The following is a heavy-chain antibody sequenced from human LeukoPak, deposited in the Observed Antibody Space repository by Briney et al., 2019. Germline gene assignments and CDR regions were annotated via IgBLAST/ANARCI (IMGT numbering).Heavy chain of an antibody. J-gene: IGHJ5*02. D-gene: IGHD3-22*01. CDR2: IYYTGST. CDR1: GGSISSYY. V-gene: IGHV4-59*12. CDR3: ARGADMIVVVRANWFDP. Sequence: SETLSLTCTVSGGSISSYYWSWIRQPPGKGLEWIGYIYYTGSTNYNPSLKSRVTISVDTSKNQFSLKLSSVTAADTAVYYCARGADMIVVVRANWFDPWGQGTLVTVSS.